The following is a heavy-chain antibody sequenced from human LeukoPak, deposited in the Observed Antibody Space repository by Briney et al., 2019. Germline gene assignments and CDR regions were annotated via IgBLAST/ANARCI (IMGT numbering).Heavy chain of an antibody. J-gene: IGHJ4*02. V-gene: IGHV1-8*01. CDR2: MNPNSGNT. D-gene: IGHD3-9*01. CDR1: GYTFTSYD. Sequence: GASVKVSCKASGYTFTSYDINWVRQATGQGLEWMGWMNPNSGNTGYAQKFQGRVTMTRNTSISIAYMELSSLRSDDTAVYYCGRATGKDILTGRKPDNWGQGTLVNVSS. CDR3: GRATGKDILTGRKPDN.